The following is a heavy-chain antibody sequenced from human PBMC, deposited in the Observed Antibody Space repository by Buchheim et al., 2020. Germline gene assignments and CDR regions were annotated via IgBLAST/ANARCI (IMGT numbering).Heavy chain of an antibody. CDR2: IYYSGST. D-gene: IGHD3-3*01. CDR3: ARDRGRTIFGVVQRYFDY. V-gene: IGHV4-59*12. Sequence: QVQLQESGPGLVKPSETLSLTCTVSGGSISSYYWSWIRQPPGKGLEWIGYIYYSGSTNYNPSLKSRVTISVDTSKNQFSLKLSSVTAADTAVYYCARDRGRTIFGVVQRYFDYWGQGTL. J-gene: IGHJ4*02. CDR1: GGSISSYY.